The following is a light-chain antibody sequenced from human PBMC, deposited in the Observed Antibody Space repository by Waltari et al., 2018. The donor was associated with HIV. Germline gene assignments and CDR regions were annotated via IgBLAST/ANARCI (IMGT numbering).Light chain of an antibody. Sequence: HSALTQPASVSWSPGQSITISCTGTTSDVGGYHYVSWYQQHPGKAPKLMIYEVTNRPSGVSFRFSGSKSGNTASLTISGLQAEDEADYFCTSYTSRNTRVFGTGTKVTVL. CDR1: TSDVGGYHY. CDR2: EVT. J-gene: IGLJ1*01. CDR3: TSYTSRNTRV. V-gene: IGLV2-14*01.